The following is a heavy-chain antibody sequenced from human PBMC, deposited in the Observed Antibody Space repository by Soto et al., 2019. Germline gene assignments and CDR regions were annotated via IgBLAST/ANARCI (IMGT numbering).Heavy chain of an antibody. CDR1: GFTFSSYA. Sequence: PGGSLRLSCAASGFTFSSYAMHWVRQAPGKGLEWVSYISSSSSNIYYADSVKGRFTISRDNAKNSLYLQMNSLRAEDTAVYYCARDLKQLVGGSCYCFDYSGQGTLVTVSS. D-gene: IGHD2-15*01. J-gene: IGHJ4*02. V-gene: IGHV3-48*01. CDR2: ISSSSSNI. CDR3: ARDLKQLVGGSCYCFDY.